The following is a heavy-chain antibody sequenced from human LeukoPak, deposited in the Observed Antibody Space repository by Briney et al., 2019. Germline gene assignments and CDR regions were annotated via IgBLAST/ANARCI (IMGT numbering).Heavy chain of an antibody. J-gene: IGHJ1*01. D-gene: IGHD1-14*01. V-gene: IGHV3-74*01. CDR3: GSGITEEDSVAIEH. CDR1: GFTFSSSS. CDR2: VNADESRA. Sequence: PGGSLTLSCAASGFTFSSSSMNWVRQAPAKGLEWASRVNADESRAIIADSVKGRFTISRDNARDTVYLQMNSLSVEDTAVYFCGSGITEEDSVAIEHWGQGTLVTVSS.